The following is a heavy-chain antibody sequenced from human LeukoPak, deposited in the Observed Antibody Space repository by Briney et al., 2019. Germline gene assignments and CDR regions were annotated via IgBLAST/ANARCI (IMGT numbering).Heavy chain of an antibody. CDR3: ARAVLMAHMDV. CDR1: GFSFSEYW. CDR2: INWNGGST. V-gene: IGHV3-20*04. Sequence: GESLRLSCEGSGFSFSEYWMSWVRQAPGKGLEWVSGINWNGGSTGYADSVKGRFTISRGNAKNSLYLQMNSLRAEDTALYYCARAVLMAHMDVWGKGTTVTVSS. D-gene: IGHD2-8*01. J-gene: IGHJ6*03.